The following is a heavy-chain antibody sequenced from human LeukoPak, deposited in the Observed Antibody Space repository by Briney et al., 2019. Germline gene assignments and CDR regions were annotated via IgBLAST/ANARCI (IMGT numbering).Heavy chain of an antibody. CDR2: INWNSGNV. CDR3: AKAPNDILTGYQGVYYYMDV. D-gene: IGHD3-9*01. Sequence: GGSLRLSCAASGFTFDEYAMHWVRQAPGKGLEWVSGINWNSGNVVYADSVKGRFTISRHNAKNSLYLQMNSLRPEDTALYYCAKAPNDILTGYQGVYYYMDVWGKGTTVTISS. J-gene: IGHJ6*03. V-gene: IGHV3-9*01. CDR1: GFTFDEYA.